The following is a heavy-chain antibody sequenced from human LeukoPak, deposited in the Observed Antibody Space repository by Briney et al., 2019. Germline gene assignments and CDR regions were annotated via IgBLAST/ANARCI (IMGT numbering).Heavy chain of an antibody. CDR2: IYYSGST. CDR1: GGSISSSSYY. D-gene: IGHD3-9*01. V-gene: IGHV4-39*07. CDR3: ARLTGYSSESWFDP. J-gene: IGHJ5*02. Sequence: PSETQSLTCTVSGGSISSSSYYWGWIRQPPGKGLEWIGSIYYSGSTYYNPSLKSRVTISVDTSKNQFSLKLSSVTAADTAVYYCARLTGYSSESWFDPWGQGTLVTVSS.